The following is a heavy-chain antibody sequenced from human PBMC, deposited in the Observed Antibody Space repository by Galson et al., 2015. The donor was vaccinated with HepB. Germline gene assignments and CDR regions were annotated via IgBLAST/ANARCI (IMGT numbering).Heavy chain of an antibody. V-gene: IGHV1-2*02. CDR1: GYTFTGYY. D-gene: IGHD6-13*01. CDR2: INPNSGGT. Sequence: SVKVSCKASGYTFTGYYMHWVRQAPGQGLEWMGWINPNSGGTNYAQKFQGRVTMTRDTSISTAYMELSRLRSDDTAVYYCARDRRGYSTRFDPWGQGTLVTVSS. CDR3: ARDRRGYSTRFDP. J-gene: IGHJ5*02.